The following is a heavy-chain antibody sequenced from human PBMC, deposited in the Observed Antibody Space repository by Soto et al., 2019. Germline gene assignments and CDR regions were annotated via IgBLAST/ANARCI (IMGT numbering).Heavy chain of an antibody. CDR3: ARSQAMTIFGVVDGMDV. D-gene: IGHD3-3*01. CDR1: GFTFRDYD. CDR2: IGVAGDP. V-gene: IGHV3-13*05. Sequence: EVQLVESGGGLVQPGGSLRLSCVASGFTFRDYDMHWVRQVTGKGLELVSTIGVAGDPSYPDSVKGRFTISRENAENSLYLQMDSLRAGDTAVYYCARSQAMTIFGVVDGMDVWGQGTTVTVSS. J-gene: IGHJ6*02.